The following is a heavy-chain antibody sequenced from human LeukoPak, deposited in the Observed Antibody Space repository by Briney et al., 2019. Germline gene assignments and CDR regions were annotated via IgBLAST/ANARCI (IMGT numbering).Heavy chain of an antibody. CDR3: ARGYSGPQRYYFDY. D-gene: IGHD5-12*01. CDR2: ISYDGSNK. J-gene: IGHJ4*02. CDR1: GFTFSSYG. V-gene: IGHV3-30*03. Sequence: PGGSLRLTCAASGFTFSSYGMHWVRQAPGKGLEWVAVISYDGSNKYYADSVKGRFTNSRDNSENTLYLQMNSLRAEDTAVYYCARGYSGPQRYYFDYWGQGTLVTVSS.